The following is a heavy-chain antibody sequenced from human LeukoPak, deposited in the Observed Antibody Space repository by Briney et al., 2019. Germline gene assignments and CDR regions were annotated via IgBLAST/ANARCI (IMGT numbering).Heavy chain of an antibody. CDR1: GFTFSTYA. Sequence: GGSLRLSCAASGFTFSTYAMSWVRQAPGKGLEWVSSISSRGGITFYVGSVKGRFTMSRDNSESTLYLQMNSLRAEDTAVYYCARDRPNYYGSDGHYYRQNGDYWGQGTLVTVSS. CDR2: ISSRGGIT. V-gene: IGHV3-23*01. CDR3: ARDRPNYYGSDGHYYRQNGDY. J-gene: IGHJ4*02. D-gene: IGHD3-10*01.